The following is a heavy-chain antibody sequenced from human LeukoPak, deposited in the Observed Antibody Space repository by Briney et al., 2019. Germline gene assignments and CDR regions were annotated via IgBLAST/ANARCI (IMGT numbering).Heavy chain of an antibody. J-gene: IGHJ3*02. CDR2: IYPGDSDT. CDR1: GYSFTSYW. Sequence: KPGESLKISCKGSGYSFTSYWIGWVRQMPGKGLEWMGIIYPGDSDTRYSPSFQGQVSISPDKPITTAYLQWSSLKASDTAMYYCARHRSWGVEWSDAFDIWGQGTMVTVSS. D-gene: IGHD3-10*01. CDR3: ARHRSWGVEWSDAFDI. V-gene: IGHV5-51*01.